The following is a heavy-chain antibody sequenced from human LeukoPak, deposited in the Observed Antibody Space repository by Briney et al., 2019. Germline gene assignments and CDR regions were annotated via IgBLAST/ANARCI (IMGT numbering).Heavy chain of an antibody. V-gene: IGHV3-30*14. J-gene: IGHJ4*02. CDR1: GFTFSSYA. Sequence: PGGSLRLSCAASGFTFSSYAMHWVRQAPGKGLEWVAVISYDGSNKYYADSVKGRFTISRDSSKNTLFLQMSSLTAEDTAVYYCAQARSSSGYGPLGFYWGQGTLVTVSS. D-gene: IGHD5-12*01. CDR3: AQARSSSGYGPLGFY. CDR2: ISYDGSNK.